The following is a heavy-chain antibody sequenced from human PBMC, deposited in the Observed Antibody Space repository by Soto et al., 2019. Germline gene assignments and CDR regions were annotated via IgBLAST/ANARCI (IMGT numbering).Heavy chain of an antibody. D-gene: IGHD3-3*01. J-gene: IGHJ4*02. V-gene: IGHV2-70*11. CDR2: IDWDDDK. CDR1: GFSLSTRGMG. Sequence: GSGPTLVNPTQTLTLTCSFSGFSLSTRGMGVSWICQPPGKALEWLARIDWDDDKYYSTSLKTRLTISKDTSKNQVVLTMTNLDPVDTATYYCARMYYDFWSGYFSHFDYWGQGTLVTVS. CDR3: ARMYYDFWSGYFSHFDY.